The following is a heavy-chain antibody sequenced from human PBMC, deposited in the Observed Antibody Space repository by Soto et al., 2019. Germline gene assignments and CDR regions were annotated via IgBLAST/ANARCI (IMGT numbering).Heavy chain of an antibody. Sequence: QVQLVESGGGVVQPGSSLRLSCAAYGFTFSSYGMHWVRQAPGKGLKWVAVISYDGSNKYYADSVKGRFTISRDNSKNTLYLQMNSLRAEDTAVYYCAKDLGTSTYIQLGGMGYWGQGTLVTVSS. CDR1: GFTFSSYG. V-gene: IGHV3-30*18. CDR3: AKDLGTSTYIQLGGMGY. J-gene: IGHJ4*02. D-gene: IGHD5-18*01. CDR2: ISYDGSNK.